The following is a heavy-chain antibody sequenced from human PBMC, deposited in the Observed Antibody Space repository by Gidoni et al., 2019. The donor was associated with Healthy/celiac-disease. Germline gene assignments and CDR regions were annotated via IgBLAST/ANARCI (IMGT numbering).Heavy chain of an antibody. CDR1: GFTFSGCA. D-gene: IGHD1-1*01. Sequence: EVQLVESGGGLVQPGGSLKLSCAASGFTFSGCAMHGVSQASGKGLEWVGRSRSKANSYATAYAASVKGRFTISRDDSKNTAYLQMNSLKTEDTAVYYCTSVRTGHNFDYWGQGTLVTVSS. J-gene: IGHJ4*02. CDR3: TSVRTGHNFDY. V-gene: IGHV3-73*02. CDR2: SRSKANSYAT.